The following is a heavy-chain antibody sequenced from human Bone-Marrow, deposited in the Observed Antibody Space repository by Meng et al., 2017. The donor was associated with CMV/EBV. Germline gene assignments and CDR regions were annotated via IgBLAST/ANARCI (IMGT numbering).Heavy chain of an antibody. V-gene: IGHV3-21*01. J-gene: IGHJ5*02. Sequence: GESLKISCAASGFTFSSYWMSWVRQAPGKGLEWVSSISSSSSYIYYADSVKGRFTISRDNAKNSLYLQMNSLRAEDTAVYYCATMVVTGTWGQGTLVTVSS. CDR2: ISSSSSYI. D-gene: IGHD4-23*01. CDR1: GFTFSSYW. CDR3: ATMVVTGT.